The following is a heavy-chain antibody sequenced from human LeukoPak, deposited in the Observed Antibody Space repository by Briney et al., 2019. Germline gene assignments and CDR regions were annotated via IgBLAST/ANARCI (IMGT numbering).Heavy chain of an antibody. CDR3: ARARSPRIADSWFDP. D-gene: IGHD6-13*01. V-gene: IGHV1-2*04. Sequence: GASVKGSCKASGYTFTGYYMHWVRQAPGQGLEWMGWINPNSGGTNYAQKFQGWVTMTRDTSISAAYMELSRLRSDDTAVYYRARARSPRIADSWFDPWGQGTLVTVSS. CDR1: GYTFTGYY. J-gene: IGHJ5*02. CDR2: INPNSGGT.